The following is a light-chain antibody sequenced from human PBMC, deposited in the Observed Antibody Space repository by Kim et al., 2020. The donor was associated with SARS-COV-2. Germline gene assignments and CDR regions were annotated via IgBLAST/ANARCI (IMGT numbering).Light chain of an antibody. J-gene: IGLJ2*01. CDR1: TDAVTSDYY. V-gene: IGLV7-43*01. CDR3: LLYFGEPHLYV. CDR2: STS. Sequence: VTLTSVSSTDAVTSDYYPNWFQQKPGQAPRALIYSTSNRHSWTPARFSGSLLGGRAALKLSGVQPEDEADYYCLLYFGEPHLYVFGGGTQLTVL.